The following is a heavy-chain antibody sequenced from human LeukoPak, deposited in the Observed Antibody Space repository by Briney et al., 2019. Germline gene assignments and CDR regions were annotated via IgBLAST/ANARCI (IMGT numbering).Heavy chain of an antibody. CDR1: GGSIRSGDHY. D-gene: IGHD1-26*01. Sequence: SETLSLTCNVSGGSIRSGDHYWGWIRQPPGKGLEWIGRIYYRGSTYYNPSLKSRVTISVDTSKNQFSLKLSSVTAADTAVYYCARHSGYVDYWGQGTLVTVSS. V-gene: IGHV4-39*07. J-gene: IGHJ4*02. CDR3: ARHSGYVDY. CDR2: IYYRGST.